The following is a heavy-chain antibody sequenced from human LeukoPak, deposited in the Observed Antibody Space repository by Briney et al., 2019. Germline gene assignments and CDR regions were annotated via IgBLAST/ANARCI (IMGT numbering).Heavy chain of an antibody. CDR1: GGSIRSHY. V-gene: IGHV4-59*11. Sequence: PSETLSLTCTVSGGSIRSHYWSWIRQPPGKGLERIGYIYYSGSTNYNPSLKSRVTISVDTSKNQFSLKLSSVTAADTAVYYCARDKLWSGLDPWGQGTLVTVSS. CDR2: IYYSGST. D-gene: IGHD3-3*01. J-gene: IGHJ5*02. CDR3: ARDKLWSGLDP.